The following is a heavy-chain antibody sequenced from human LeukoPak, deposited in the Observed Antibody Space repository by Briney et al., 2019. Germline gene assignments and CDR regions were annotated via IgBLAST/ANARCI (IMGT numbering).Heavy chain of an antibody. CDR3: AKVTRRLLIGSRGVYYFDY. J-gene: IGHJ4*02. CDR2: ISGSGGST. CDR1: GFTFSSYA. Sequence: PGGSLRLSCAASGFTFSSYAMSWVRQAPGKGLEWVSAISGSGGSTYYADSVKGRFTISRDNSKNTLYLQMNSLRAEDTAVYYCAKVTRRLLIGSRGVYYFDYWGQGTLVTVSS. V-gene: IGHV3-23*01. D-gene: IGHD3-10*02.